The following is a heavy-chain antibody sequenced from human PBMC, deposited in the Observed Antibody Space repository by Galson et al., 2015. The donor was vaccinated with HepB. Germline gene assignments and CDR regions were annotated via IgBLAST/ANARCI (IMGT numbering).Heavy chain of an antibody. J-gene: IGHJ6*02. CDR3: AYGFDV. CDR1: GDSVSANSAA. CDR2: TYYRSKWYY. V-gene: IGHV6-1*01. Sequence: CAISGDSVSANSAAWNWIRQSPSRGFEWLGRTYYRSKWYYDYAESVKGRININPDTPRNQFSLQLNSVTPEDTAVYYCAYGFDVWGPGTTVTVSS.